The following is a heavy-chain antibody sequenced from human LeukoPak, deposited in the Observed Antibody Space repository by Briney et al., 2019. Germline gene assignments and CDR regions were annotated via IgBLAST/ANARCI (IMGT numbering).Heavy chain of an antibody. J-gene: IGHJ4*02. Sequence: GGSLRLSCAASGFTFSSYSMNWVRQAPGKGLEWVSYISSSSTTIYYADSVKGRFTISRDNARNSLYLQMNSLRAEDTAVYYCAAYSPLNYWGQGALVTVSS. CDR1: GFTFSSYS. V-gene: IGHV3-48*01. CDR2: ISSSSTTI. CDR3: AAYSPLNY. D-gene: IGHD6-13*01.